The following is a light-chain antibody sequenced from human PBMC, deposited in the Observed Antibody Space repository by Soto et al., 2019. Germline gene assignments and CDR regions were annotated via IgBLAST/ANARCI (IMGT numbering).Light chain of an antibody. J-gene: IGLJ1*01. CDR2: DVS. CDR1: NSDVGGYNY. V-gene: IGLV2-14*01. Sequence: SKRVSEARTLGQWSTISCTGNNSDVGGYNYVSWYQQHPGKAPKFMIYDVSNRPSGVSNRFSGSESGNTASLTISGLQAEDEADYYCGSYTSSSSLYVFGTGTKVTVL. CDR3: GSYTSSSSLYV.